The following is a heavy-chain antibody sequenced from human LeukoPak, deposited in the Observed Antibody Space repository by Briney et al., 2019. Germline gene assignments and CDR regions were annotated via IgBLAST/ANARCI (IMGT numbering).Heavy chain of an antibody. CDR1: GFTVISNY. D-gene: IGHD3-16*01. J-gene: IGHJ4*02. CDR3: ARDLTSYDYVWDY. CDR2: IYSDGST. V-gene: IGHV3-66*01. Sequence: GGSLRLSCAASGFTVISNYMSWVRQAPGKGLEWVSLIYSDGSTYYADSVKGRFTISRDTSKNALYLQMNNLRAEDTAVYYCARDLTSYDYVWDYWGQGTLVTVSS.